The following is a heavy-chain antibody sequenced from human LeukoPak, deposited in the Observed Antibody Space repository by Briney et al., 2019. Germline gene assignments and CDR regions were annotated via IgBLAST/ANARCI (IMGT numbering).Heavy chain of an antibody. Sequence: ASVKVSCKSSRYTFTGYYVHWVRQAPGQGLEWMGWINPNSGGTNYAQNFQGRVTMTRDASIYTAYMELNSLRAEDTAVYYCAKARDLGIVRAHFDYWGQGTLVTVSA. D-gene: IGHD1-26*01. V-gene: IGHV1-2*02. J-gene: IGHJ4*02. CDR3: AKARDLGIVRAHFDY. CDR2: INPNSGGT. CDR1: RYTFTGYY.